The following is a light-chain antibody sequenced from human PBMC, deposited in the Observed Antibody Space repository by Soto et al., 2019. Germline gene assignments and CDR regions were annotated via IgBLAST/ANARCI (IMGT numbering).Light chain of an antibody. Sequence: QSALTQAASVSGSPGQSITISCTGTSSDVGGYNYVSWYQQHPGKAPKLMIYDVSNRPSGVSNRFSRSKSGNTASLTISGLPAEVEADYYGSSYTSSSALLYVFGTGTKLTFL. CDR1: SSDVGGYNY. J-gene: IGLJ1*01. CDR3: SSYTSSSALLYV. V-gene: IGLV2-14*01. CDR2: DVS.